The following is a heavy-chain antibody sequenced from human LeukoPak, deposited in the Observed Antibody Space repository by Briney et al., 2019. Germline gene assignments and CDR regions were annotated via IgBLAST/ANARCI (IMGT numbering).Heavy chain of an antibody. V-gene: IGHV3-15*01. J-gene: IGHJ4*02. D-gene: IGHD3-22*01. CDR2: IKSKTDGGTT. CDR3: TTVGQIGYYSVDY. CDR1: GFTFSNAW. Sequence: SGGSLRLSRAASGFTFSNAWMSWVRQAPGKGLEWVCRIKSKTDGGTTDYAAPVKGRFTISRDDSKNTLYLQMNSLKTEDTAVYYCTTVGQIGYYSVDYWGQGTLVTVSS.